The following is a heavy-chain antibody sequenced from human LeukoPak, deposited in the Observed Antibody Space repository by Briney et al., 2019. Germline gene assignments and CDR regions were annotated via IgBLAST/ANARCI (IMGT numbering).Heavy chain of an antibody. CDR3: ATRVVVTAMGSFDY. CDR2: ISSSSSYI. D-gene: IGHD2-21*02. Sequence: PGGSLRLSCAASGFTFSSYSMNWVRQAPGKGLEWVSSISSSSSYIYYADSVKGRFTISRDNAKNSLYLQMNSLRAEDTAVYYCATRVVVTAMGSFDYWGQGTLVTGSS. V-gene: IGHV3-21*01. J-gene: IGHJ4*02. CDR1: GFTFSSYS.